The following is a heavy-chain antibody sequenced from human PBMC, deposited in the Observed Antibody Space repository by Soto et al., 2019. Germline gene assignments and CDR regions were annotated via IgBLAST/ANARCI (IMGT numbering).Heavy chain of an antibody. V-gene: IGHV1-69*13. J-gene: IGHJ4*02. Sequence: SVKVSCKASGGTFSSYAISWVRQAPGQGLEWMGGIIPIFGTANYAQKFQGRVTITADESTSTAYMELSSLRSEDTAVYYCARGLDYVSSGYYYGGDYWGQGTLVTVSS. CDR2: IIPIFGTA. CDR3: ARGLDYVSSGYYYGGDY. CDR1: GGTFSSYA. D-gene: IGHD3-22*01.